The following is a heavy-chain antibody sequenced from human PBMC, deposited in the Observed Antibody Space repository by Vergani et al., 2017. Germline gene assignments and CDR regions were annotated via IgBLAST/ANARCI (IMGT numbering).Heavy chain of an antibody. CDR1: GFTFSSYA. Sequence: EVQLLESGGGLVQPGGSLRLSCAASGFTFSSYAMSWVRQAPGKGLEWVSAISGSGGSTYYADSVKGRFTISRDNSKNTLYLQMNSLRAEDTAVYYCAKEGPTYYYGSGSYYPPKHFAYWGQGTLVTVSS. CDR3: AKEGPTYYYGSGSYYPPKHFAY. CDR2: ISGSGGST. V-gene: IGHV3-23*01. J-gene: IGHJ4*02. D-gene: IGHD3-10*01.